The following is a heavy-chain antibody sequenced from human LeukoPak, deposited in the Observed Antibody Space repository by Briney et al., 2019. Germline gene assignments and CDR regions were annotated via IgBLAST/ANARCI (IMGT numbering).Heavy chain of an antibody. Sequence: GGSLRLSCAAAGFTFSSYAMTWVRQAPGKGLEWVSVISGSGSSTYYADSVKGRFTTSRDNSKNTLYLQMSSLRAEDTALYYCAKVQSADYYDTGGYYFVHYFFDYWGQGSLVTVSS. J-gene: IGHJ4*02. CDR3: AKVQSADYYDTGGYYFVHYFFDY. CDR2: ISGSGSST. V-gene: IGHV3-23*01. D-gene: IGHD3-22*01. CDR1: GFTFSSYA.